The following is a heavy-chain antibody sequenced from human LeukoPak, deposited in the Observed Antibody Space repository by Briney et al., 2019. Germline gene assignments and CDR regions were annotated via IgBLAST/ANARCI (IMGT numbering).Heavy chain of an antibody. V-gene: IGHV3-23*01. J-gene: IGHJ4*02. D-gene: IGHD1-26*01. Sequence: GGSLRLSCAASGFTFSSYAMSWVRQAPGKGLEWVSANSGSGGSTYYADSVKGRFTISRDNSKNTLYLQMNSLRAEDTAVYYCAIRKGATSFDYWGQGTLVTVSS. CDR1: GFTFSSYA. CDR2: NSGSGGST. CDR3: AIRKGATSFDY.